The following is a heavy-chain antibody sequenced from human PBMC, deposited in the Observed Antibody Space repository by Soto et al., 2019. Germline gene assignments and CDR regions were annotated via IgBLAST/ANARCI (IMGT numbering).Heavy chain of an antibody. CDR3: AKDPNSSGYSYYFDY. V-gene: IGHV3-30*18. Sequence: GGSLRLSCAASGSTFSSYGMHWVRQAPGKGLEWVAVISYDGSNKYYADSVKGRFTISRDNSKNTLYLQMNSLRAEDTAVYYCAKDPNSSGYSYYFDYWGQGTLVTVS. CDR2: ISYDGSNK. CDR1: GSTFSSYG. J-gene: IGHJ4*02. D-gene: IGHD3-22*01.